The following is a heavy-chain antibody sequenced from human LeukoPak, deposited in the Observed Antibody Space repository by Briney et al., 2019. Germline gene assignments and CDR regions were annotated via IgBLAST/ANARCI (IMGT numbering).Heavy chain of an antibody. V-gene: IGHV4-31*03. CDR3: ASGLRGIAAAPGYFDR. Sequence: SETLSLTCTVSGGSISSGGYYWSWIRQHPGKGLEWIGYIYYSGSTYYNPSLKSRVTISVDTSKNQFSLKLSSVTAADTAVYSGASGLRGIAAAPGYFDRWGRGTLVTVSS. J-gene: IGHJ2*01. D-gene: IGHD6-13*01. CDR1: GGSISSGGYY. CDR2: IYYSGST.